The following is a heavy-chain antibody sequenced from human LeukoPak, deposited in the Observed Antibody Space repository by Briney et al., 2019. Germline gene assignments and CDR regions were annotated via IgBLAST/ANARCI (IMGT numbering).Heavy chain of an antibody. CDR3: ARDPTVTSSGGGCNWFDP. Sequence: ASVKVSCKASGYTFTSYGISWVRQAPGQGLEWMGWISAYNGNTNYAQKLQGRVTMTTDTSTSTAYMELRSLRSDDTAVYYCARDPTVTSSGGGCNWFDPWGQGTLVTVSS. J-gene: IGHJ5*02. CDR2: ISAYNGNT. CDR1: GYTFTSYG. D-gene: IGHD4-17*01. V-gene: IGHV1-18*01.